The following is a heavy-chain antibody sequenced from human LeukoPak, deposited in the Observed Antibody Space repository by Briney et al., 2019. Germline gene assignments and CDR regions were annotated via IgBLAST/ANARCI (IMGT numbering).Heavy chain of an antibody. Sequence: GGSLRPSCAASGFTFSSYAMSWVRQAPGKGLEWVSAISGSGGSTYYADSVKGRFTISRDNSKNTLYLQMNSLRAEDTAVYYCAKDHADTIGNYWGQGTLVTVSS. D-gene: IGHD3-3*01. J-gene: IGHJ4*02. V-gene: IGHV3-23*01. CDR1: GFTFSSYA. CDR2: ISGSGGST. CDR3: AKDHADTIGNY.